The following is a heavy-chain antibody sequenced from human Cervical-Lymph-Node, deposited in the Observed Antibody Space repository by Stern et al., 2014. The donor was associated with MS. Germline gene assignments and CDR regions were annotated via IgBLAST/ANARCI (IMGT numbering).Heavy chain of an antibody. D-gene: IGHD1-26*01. CDR2: LSDSGGDS. CDR3: AKYRGSHFDF. J-gene: IGHJ4*02. V-gene: IGHV3-23*01. Sequence: EVQLLESGGGLVQPGGSLRLSCAASGFSFSTYAMAWVRQAPGKGLEWVSSLSDSGGDSSYADSVKGRFTISTDNSKITLYLQMNSLRAEDTAVYYCAKYRGSHFDFWGQGTLVTVSS. CDR1: GFSFSTYA.